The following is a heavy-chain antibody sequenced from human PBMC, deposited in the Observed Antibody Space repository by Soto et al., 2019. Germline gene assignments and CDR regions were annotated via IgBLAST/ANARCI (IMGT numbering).Heavy chain of an antibody. J-gene: IGHJ6*01. CDR1: GFTFSSYA. Sequence: QVQLVESGGGVVQPGRSLRLSCAASGFTFSSYAMHWVRQAPGKGLEWVAVISYDGSNKYYADSVKGRFTISRDNSKNTLYLQMNSLRAEDTAVYYCAREIGYCSGGSCYSFPYYYYGMDVW. D-gene: IGHD2-15*01. V-gene: IGHV3-30-3*01. CDR3: AREIGYCSGGSCYSFPYYYYGMDV. CDR2: ISYDGSNK.